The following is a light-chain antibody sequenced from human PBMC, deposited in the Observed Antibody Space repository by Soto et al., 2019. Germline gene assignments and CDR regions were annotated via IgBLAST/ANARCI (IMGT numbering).Light chain of an antibody. CDR2: GVP. CDR3: LSYHTWPSP. V-gene: IGKV3-15*01. CDR1: QGLSRK. Sequence: EIVMTQSLATLSVAPGERVTISCRASQGLSRKLAWYQHKPGQAPRLLISGVPPGATGTAARRSGSGSGTEFTLTINSLQSEECAIYYCLSYHTWPSPFGGGNKV. J-gene: IGKJ4*01.